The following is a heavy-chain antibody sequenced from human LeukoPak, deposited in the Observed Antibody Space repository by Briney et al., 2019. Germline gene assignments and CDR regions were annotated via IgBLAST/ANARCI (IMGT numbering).Heavy chain of an antibody. CDR2: ISYDGSNK. CDR3: ARGYFVRNDY. J-gene: IGHJ4*02. CDR1: GFTSSSYG. V-gene: IGHV3-30*03. D-gene: IGHD3-10*02. Sequence: GGSLRLSCAASGFTSSSYGMHWVRQAPGKGLEWVAVISYDGSNKYYADSVKGRFTISRDNSKNTLYLQMNGLRAEDTALYYCARGYFVRNDYWGQGTLVTVSS.